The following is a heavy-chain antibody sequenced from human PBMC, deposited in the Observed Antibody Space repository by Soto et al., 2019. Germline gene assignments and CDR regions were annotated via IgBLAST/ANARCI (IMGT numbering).Heavy chain of an antibody. CDR1: GGSISSSSYY. J-gene: IGHJ4*02. CDR2: IYYSGST. CDR3: ARRWGGNYSPFDY. D-gene: IGHD1-26*01. Sequence: PSETLSLTCTVSGGSISSSSYYWGWIRQPPGKGLEWIGSIYYSGSTYYNPSLKSRVTISVDTSKNQFSLKLSSVTAADTAVYYCARRWGGNYSPFDYWGQGTLVTVSS. V-gene: IGHV4-39*01.